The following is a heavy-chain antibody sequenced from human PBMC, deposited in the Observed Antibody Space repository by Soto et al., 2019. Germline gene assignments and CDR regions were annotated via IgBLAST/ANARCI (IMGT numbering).Heavy chain of an antibody. CDR3: ARGILYRWIV. Sequence: SETLSLTCAVYGGSFSGYYWSWIRQPPGKGLEWIGEINHSGSTNYNPSLKSRVTISVDTSKNQFSLKLSSVTAADTAVYYCARGILYRWIVWGKGTTVTVSS. CDR2: INHSGST. CDR1: GGSFSGYY. V-gene: IGHV4-34*01. J-gene: IGHJ6*04. D-gene: IGHD2-8*01.